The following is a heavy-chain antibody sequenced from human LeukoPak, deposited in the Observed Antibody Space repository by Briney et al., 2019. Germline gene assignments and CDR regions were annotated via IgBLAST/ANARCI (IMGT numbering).Heavy chain of an antibody. CDR2: IQYDGSNE. CDR3: ARERFGDFDY. Sequence: GGSQRLSCAASGFTFSSYGMHWVRQAPGKGLEWVAYIQYDGSNEQYADSVKGRFSISRDSSKNILYLQMNSLRAEDTAVYYCARERFGDFDYWGQGTLVTVSS. J-gene: IGHJ4*02. CDR1: GFTFSSYG. V-gene: IGHV3-30*02. D-gene: IGHD3-10*01.